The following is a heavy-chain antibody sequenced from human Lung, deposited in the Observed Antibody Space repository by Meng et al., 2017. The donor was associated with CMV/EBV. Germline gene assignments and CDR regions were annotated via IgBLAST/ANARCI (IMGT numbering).Heavy chain of an antibody. CDR1: GGSISSGGYY. D-gene: IGHD3-10*01. CDR2: INTSGSI. CDR3: ATTSFNYGSGTFDY. V-gene: IGHV4-61*02. J-gene: IGHJ4*02. Sequence: QVQLQESGPGLVKPSQTLSLTCTVSGGSISSGGYYWSWIRQPAGKGLEWIGRINTSGSINYNPSLKSRVTISVDTSKNQFSLRLSSVAATDTAVYFCATTSFNYGSGTFDYWGRGTLVTVSS.